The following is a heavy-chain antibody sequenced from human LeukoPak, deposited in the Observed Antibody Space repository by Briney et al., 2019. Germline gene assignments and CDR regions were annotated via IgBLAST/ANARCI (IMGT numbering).Heavy chain of an antibody. D-gene: IGHD3-22*01. CDR3: ARTPRLYYYDSSDYQELGYFDY. V-gene: IGHV4-34*01. CDR1: GGSFSGYY. CDR2: INHSGGT. J-gene: IGHJ4*02. Sequence: KPSETLSLTCAVYGGSFSGYYWSWIRQPPGKGLEWIGEINHSGGTNYNPSLKSRVTISVDTSKNQFSLKLSSVTAADTAVYYCARTPRLYYYDSSDYQELGYFDYWGQGTLVTVSS.